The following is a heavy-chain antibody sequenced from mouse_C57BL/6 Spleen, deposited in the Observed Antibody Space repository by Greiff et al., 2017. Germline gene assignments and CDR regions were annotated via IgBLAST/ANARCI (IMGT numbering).Heavy chain of an antibody. J-gene: IGHJ4*01. CDR2: IRNKANGYTT. CDR3: ARYSGTPFYYAMDY. V-gene: IGHV7-3*01. Sequence: EVQLVESGGGLVQPGGSLSLSCAASGFTFTDYYMSWVRQPPGKALEWLGFIRNKANGYTTEYSASVKGRFTISRDNSQSILYLQMNALRAEDSATYYCARYSGTPFYYAMDYWGQGTSVTVSS. CDR1: GFTFTDYY. D-gene: IGHD1-1*02.